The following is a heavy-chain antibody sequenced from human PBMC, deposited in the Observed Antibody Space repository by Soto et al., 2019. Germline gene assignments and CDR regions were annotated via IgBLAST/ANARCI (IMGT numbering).Heavy chain of an antibody. CDR3: ARSDGSGSYYKEYNWFDP. J-gene: IGHJ5*02. CDR2: INHSGST. D-gene: IGHD3-10*01. Sequence: SEILSLTCAVYGGSFSGYYWSWIRQPPGKGLEWIGEINHSGSTNYNPSLKSRVTISVDTSKNQFSLKLSSVTAADTAVYYCARSDGSGSYYKEYNWFDPWGQGTLVNVSS. V-gene: IGHV4-34*01. CDR1: GGSFSGYY.